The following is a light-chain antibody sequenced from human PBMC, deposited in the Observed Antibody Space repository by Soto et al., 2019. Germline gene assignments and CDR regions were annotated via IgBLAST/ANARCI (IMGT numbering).Light chain of an antibody. J-gene: IGKJ3*01. CDR3: QKYNGAPFT. Sequence: DIQMTQSPSSLSASVGDRFTITCRASQVIANYLAWYQQKPGKVPKLLIYAASTLEPGVPSRFSGSGFGTDFTLSISSLQPEDFATYYCQKYNGAPFTFGPGTKVDIK. V-gene: IGKV1-27*01. CDR2: AAS. CDR1: QVIANY.